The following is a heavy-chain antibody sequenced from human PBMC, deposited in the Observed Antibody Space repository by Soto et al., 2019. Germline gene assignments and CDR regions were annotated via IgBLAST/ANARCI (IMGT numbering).Heavy chain of an antibody. CDR2: IRNKPYGGTT. CDR3: ARRLLDYGDYYYGMDV. D-gene: IGHD4-17*01. Sequence: PGGSLRLSCTSSGFIFGDYAMSWVRQAPGKGLEWVGFIRNKPYGGTTDYAESVKGRFTITRDDLKSIAYLQMDSLKSDDTAVYYCARRLLDYGDYYYGMDVWGQGTTVPVSS. V-gene: IGHV3-49*04. CDR1: GFIFGDYA. J-gene: IGHJ6*02.